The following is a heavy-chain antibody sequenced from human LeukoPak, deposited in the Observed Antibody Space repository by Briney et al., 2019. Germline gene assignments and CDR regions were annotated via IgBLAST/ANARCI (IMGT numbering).Heavy chain of an antibody. Sequence: PGGSLRLSCAASGFTFSSFSMNWVRQAPGKGLEWVSTVSPSGASTYYADSVKGRFTISRDNSMNTIYLQMNSLRAEDTAVYYCARDRQLDYWGQGTLVTVSS. CDR1: GFTFSSFS. D-gene: IGHD6-13*01. CDR2: VSPSGAST. V-gene: IGHV3-23*01. CDR3: ARDRQLDY. J-gene: IGHJ4*02.